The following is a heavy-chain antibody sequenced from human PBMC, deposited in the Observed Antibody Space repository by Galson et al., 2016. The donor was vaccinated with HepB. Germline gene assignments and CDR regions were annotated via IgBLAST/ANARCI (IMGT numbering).Heavy chain of an antibody. D-gene: IGHD5-18*01. Sequence: SLRLSCAASGFPFSNYWMNWVRQAPGKGLEWVANIKQEGNQEYYADSVKGRFTVSRDNARNSLYLQMNSLRGDDTAVYYCARAQWILARRAAYFDPWGQGILVTVSS. CDR1: GFPFSNYW. CDR3: ARAQWILARRAAYFDP. CDR2: IKQEGNQE. J-gene: IGHJ4*02. V-gene: IGHV3-7*04.